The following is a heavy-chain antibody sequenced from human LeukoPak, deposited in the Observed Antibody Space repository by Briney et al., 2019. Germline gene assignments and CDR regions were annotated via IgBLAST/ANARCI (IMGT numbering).Heavy chain of an antibody. CDR3: ARDLQQWELPPSDLFDY. CDR2: IYHSGST. V-gene: IGHV4-38-2*02. Sequence: PSETLSLTCTVSGYSISSGYYWGWIRQPPGKGLEWIGSIYHSGSTYYNPSLKSRVTISIDTSKNQFSLKLSSVTAADTAVYYCARDLQQWELPPSDLFDYWGQGTLVTVSS. CDR1: GYSISSGYY. J-gene: IGHJ4*02. D-gene: IGHD1-26*01.